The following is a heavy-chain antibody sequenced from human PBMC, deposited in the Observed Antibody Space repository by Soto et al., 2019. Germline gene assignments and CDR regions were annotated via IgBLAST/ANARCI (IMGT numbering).Heavy chain of an antibody. CDR2: IHYSGNT. Sequence: QVQLQESGPGLVKPSQTLSRTCTVSGGSISRSGYYWTWIRQHPGKGLEWIGYIHYSGNTYYNPSLKSRITISLDTSKNQFSLRLSSVIAADTAVYYCARSPHYGEVMSGWFDPWVQGTLVTVSS. CDR1: GGSISRSGYY. D-gene: IGHD4-17*01. V-gene: IGHV4-31*03. J-gene: IGHJ5*02. CDR3: ARSPHYGEVMSGWFDP.